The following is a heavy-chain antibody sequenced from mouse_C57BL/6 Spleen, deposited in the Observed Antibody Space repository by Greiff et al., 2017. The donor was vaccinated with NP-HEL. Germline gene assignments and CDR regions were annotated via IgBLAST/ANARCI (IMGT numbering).Heavy chain of an antibody. CDR2: INPGSGGT. CDR1: GYAFTNYL. D-gene: IGHD1-1*01. CDR3: ARGLLLGYYAMDY. J-gene: IGHJ4*01. Sequence: QVQLKQSGAELVRPGTSVKVSCKASGYAFTNYLIEWVKQRPGQGLEWIGVINPGSGGTNYNEKFKGKATLTADKSSSTAYMQLSSLTSEDSAVYFCARGLLLGYYAMDYWGQGTSVTVSS. V-gene: IGHV1-54*01.